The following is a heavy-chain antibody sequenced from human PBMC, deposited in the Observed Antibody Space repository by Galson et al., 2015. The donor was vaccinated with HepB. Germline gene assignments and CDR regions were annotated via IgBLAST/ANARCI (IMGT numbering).Heavy chain of an antibody. CDR1: GDSVSSNSAA. V-gene: IGHV6-1*01. Sequence: CAISGDSVSSNSAAWNWIRQSPSRGLEWLGRTYYRSKWYNDYAVSVKGRITINPDTSKNQFSLQLNSVTPEDTAVYYCARVGIAVAGRMGLWFDPWGQGTLVTVSS. CDR2: TYYRSKWYN. D-gene: IGHD6-19*01. J-gene: IGHJ5*02. CDR3: ARVGIAVAGRMGLWFDP.